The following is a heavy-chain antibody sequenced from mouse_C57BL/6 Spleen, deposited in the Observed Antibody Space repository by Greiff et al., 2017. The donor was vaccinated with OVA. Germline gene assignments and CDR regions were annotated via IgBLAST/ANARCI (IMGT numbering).Heavy chain of an antibody. J-gene: IGHJ3*01. CDR3: ARWDYSNYEGFAY. D-gene: IGHD2-5*01. V-gene: IGHV1-42*01. CDR1: GYSFTGYY. Sequence: EVQLQQSGPELVKPGASVKISCKASGYSFTGYYMNWVKQSPENSLEWIGEINPSTGGTTYNQKFKAKATLTVDKSSSTAYMQLKSLTSEDSAVYYCARWDYSNYEGFAYWGQGTLVTVSA. CDR2: INPSTGGT.